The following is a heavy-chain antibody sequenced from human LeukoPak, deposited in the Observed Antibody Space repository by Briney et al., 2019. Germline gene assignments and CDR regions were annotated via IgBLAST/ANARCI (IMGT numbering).Heavy chain of an antibody. D-gene: IGHD2-21*01. Sequence: PSETLSLTCAVYGGSFSGYYWSWIRQPPGKGLEWIGEINHSGSTNYNPSLKSRVTISVDTSKNQFSLKLSSVTAADTAVYYCARSPDPYMGYSYYYMDVWGKGTTVTVSS. CDR1: GGSFSGYY. CDR3: ARSPDPYMGYSYYYMDV. V-gene: IGHV4-34*01. J-gene: IGHJ6*03. CDR2: INHSGST.